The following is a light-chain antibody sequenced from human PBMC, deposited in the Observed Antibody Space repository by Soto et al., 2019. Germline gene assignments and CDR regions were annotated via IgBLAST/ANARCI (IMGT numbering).Light chain of an antibody. CDR2: KAS. Sequence: DIKMNQSPSTLSGTVGDRVTITCRASQTISSWLAWYQQKPGKAPKLLIYKASTLKSGVPSRFSGSGSGTEFTLTISSLQPDDFATYYCQHYNSYSEAFGQGTNVDIK. CDR3: QHYNSYSEA. J-gene: IGKJ1*01. CDR1: QTISSW. V-gene: IGKV1-5*03.